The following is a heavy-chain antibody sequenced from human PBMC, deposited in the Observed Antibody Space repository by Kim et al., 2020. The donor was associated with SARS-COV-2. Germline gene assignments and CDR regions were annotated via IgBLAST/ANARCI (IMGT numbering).Heavy chain of an antibody. CDR1: GFTFSSYS. J-gene: IGHJ6*02. Sequence: GGSLRLSCAASGFTFSSYSMNWVRQAPGKGLEWVSYISSSSSTIYYADSVKGRFTISRDNAKNSLYLQMNSLRDEDTAVYYCARDHCRDRYDILTGYFHACYYYYGMDVWGQGTTVTVSS. CDR2: ISSSSSTI. D-gene: IGHD3-9*01. CDR3: ARDHCRDRYDILTGYFHACYYYYGMDV. V-gene: IGHV3-48*02.